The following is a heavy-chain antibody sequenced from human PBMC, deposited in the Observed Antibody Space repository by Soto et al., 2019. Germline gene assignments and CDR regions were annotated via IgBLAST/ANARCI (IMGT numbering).Heavy chain of an antibody. CDR2: IKSKTDGGTT. CDR1: GFTFSNAW. J-gene: IGHJ6*03. V-gene: IGHV3-15*07. Sequence: GGSLRLSCAASGFTFSNAWINWVRQAPGKGLEWVGRIKSKTDGGTTDYAAPVKGRFAISRDDSKNILYLQMNSLKTEDTAVYYCTQEDYRHYYYYMDVWGKGTTVTVSS. CDR3: TQEDYRHYYYYMDV. D-gene: IGHD4-17*01.